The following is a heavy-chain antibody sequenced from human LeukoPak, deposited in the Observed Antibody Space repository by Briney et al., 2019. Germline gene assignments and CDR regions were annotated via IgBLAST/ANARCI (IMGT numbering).Heavy chain of an antibody. CDR2: ISAYNGNT. J-gene: IGHJ6*02. CDR3: ARAGYSSSQFYGMDV. CDR1: GYTFTIYG. V-gene: IGHV1-18*01. Sequence: ASVNVSFKASGYTFTIYGISWVRQAPGQGREGMGWISAYNGNTNYAQKLQGRVTMTTDTSTSTAYMGLRSLRSDDTAVYYCARAGYSSSQFYGMDVWGQGTTVTVSS. D-gene: IGHD6-13*01.